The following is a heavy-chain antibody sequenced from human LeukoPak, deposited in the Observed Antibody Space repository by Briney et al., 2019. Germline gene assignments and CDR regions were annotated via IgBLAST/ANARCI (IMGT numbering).Heavy chain of an antibody. CDR2: ISSSGSTT. V-gene: IGHV3-48*03. Sequence: GGSLRLSCAASGFTFSSYEMNWVRQAPGKGLEWVSYISSSGSTTYYADSVKGRFTISRDNAKNSLYLQMNSLRAEDTAVYYCARELLYSSSWHNWFDPWGQGTLVTVSS. CDR3: ARELLYSSSWHNWFDP. D-gene: IGHD6-13*01. J-gene: IGHJ5*02. CDR1: GFTFSSYE.